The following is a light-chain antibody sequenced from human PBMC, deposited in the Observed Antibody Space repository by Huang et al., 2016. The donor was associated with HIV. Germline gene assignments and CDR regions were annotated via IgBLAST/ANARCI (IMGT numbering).Light chain of an antibody. V-gene: IGKV3-11*01. CDR2: RAA. J-gene: IGKJ4*01. CDR3: QERIQWPRLT. CDR1: QNVTDS. Sequence: EIVLTQSPATLSLSPGERATLSCRASQNVTDSLAWYRQKPGQAPSRLIDRAANRATGTPARFSGSGSGTDFTLTISSLEPEDFAIYYCQERIQWPRLTFGGGTKVEIK.